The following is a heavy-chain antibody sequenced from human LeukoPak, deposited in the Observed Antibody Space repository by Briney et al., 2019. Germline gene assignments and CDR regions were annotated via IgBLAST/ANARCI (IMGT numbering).Heavy chain of an antibody. V-gene: IGHV4-59*01. J-gene: IGHJ6*03. Sequence: SETLSLTCPVSGGSLIGYYWSWIRQPPGKGLEWIGYIYYSGSTNYNPPLKSRVTISVDTSKNQFSLKLSSVTSADTAVYYCARGPPPGTMVGYYYYYMDVCGKGTTVTVSS. CDR2: IYYSGST. CDR1: GGSLIGYY. CDR3: ARGPPPGTMVGYYYYYMDV. D-gene: IGHD1-7*01.